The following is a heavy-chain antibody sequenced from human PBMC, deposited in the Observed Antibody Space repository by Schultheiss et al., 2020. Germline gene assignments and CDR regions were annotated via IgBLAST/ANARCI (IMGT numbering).Heavy chain of an antibody. D-gene: IGHD1-1*01. CDR1: GGSISSSNW. CDR3: ARDPWKGYFDL. Sequence: SETLSLTCTVSGGSISSSNWWSWVRQPPGKGLEWIGSIYYSGSTYYNPSLKSRVTISVDTSKNQFSLKLSSVTAADTAVYYCARDPWKGYFDLWGRGTLVTVSS. V-gene: IGHV4-39*02. CDR2: IYYSGST. J-gene: IGHJ2*01.